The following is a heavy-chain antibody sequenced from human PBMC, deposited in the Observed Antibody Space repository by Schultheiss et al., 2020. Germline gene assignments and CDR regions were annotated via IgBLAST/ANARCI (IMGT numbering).Heavy chain of an antibody. D-gene: IGHD1-20*01. CDR1: GFTFSSYC. Sequence: WGSLRLSCAASGFTFSSYCMSWVRQAPGKGLEWVAVISCDGNNKDYATSVKGRFTISRDNSKNSPYLQMNSLRDEDTAVYYCAKGIYHWYDVAWFDPWGQGTLVTVSS. CDR2: ISCDGNNK. CDR3: AKGIYHWYDVAWFDP. J-gene: IGHJ5*02. V-gene: IGHV3-30*18.